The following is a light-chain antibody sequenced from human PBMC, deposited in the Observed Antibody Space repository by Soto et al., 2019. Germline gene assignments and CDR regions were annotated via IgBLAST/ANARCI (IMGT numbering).Light chain of an antibody. Sequence: QSALTQPRSVSGSPGQSVTISCTGTINDVGGYNYVSWYQQHPGKAPKLLISDVNKRPSGVSDRFSGSKSGNTASLIISGLQAEDEADYYCCSYAGSSTWVFGGGTKLTVL. V-gene: IGLV2-11*01. J-gene: IGLJ3*02. CDR3: CSYAGSSTWV. CDR2: DVN. CDR1: INDVGGYNY.